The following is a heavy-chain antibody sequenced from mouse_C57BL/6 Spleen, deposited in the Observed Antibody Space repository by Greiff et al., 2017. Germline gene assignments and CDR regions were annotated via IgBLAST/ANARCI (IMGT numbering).Heavy chain of an antibody. CDR1: GYTFTSYT. D-gene: IGHD1-1*01. CDR3: ARDLTTVVAMDY. V-gene: IGHV1-4*01. J-gene: IGHJ4*01. Sequence: QVQLQQSGAELARPGASVKMSCKASGYTFTSYTMHWVKQRPGQGLEWIGYINPSSGYTKYNQKFKDKDTLTADKSSSTAYMQLSSLTSEDSAVYYCARDLTTVVAMDYWGQGTSVTVSS. CDR2: INPSSGYT.